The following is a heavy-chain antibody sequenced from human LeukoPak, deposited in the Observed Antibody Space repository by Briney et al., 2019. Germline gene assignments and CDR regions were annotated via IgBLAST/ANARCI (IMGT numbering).Heavy chain of an antibody. V-gene: IGHV3-21*01. CDR1: GLTFSSYS. Sequence: GGSLRLSCAASGLTFSSYSMNWVRQAPGKGLEWVSSISSSSSYIYYADSVKGRFTISRDNAKNSLYLQMNSLRAEDTAVYYCARATDGYNAEGDYWGQGTLVTVSS. J-gene: IGHJ4*02. CDR3: ARATDGYNAEGDY. D-gene: IGHD5-24*01. CDR2: ISSSSSYI.